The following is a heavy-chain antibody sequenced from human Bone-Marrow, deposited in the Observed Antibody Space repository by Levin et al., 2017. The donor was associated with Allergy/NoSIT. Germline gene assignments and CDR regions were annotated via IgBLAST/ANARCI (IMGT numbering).Heavy chain of an antibody. CDR1: GASLSGFY. V-gene: IGHV4-59*08. CDR3: ARHDPRSGGHNAFDI. D-gene: IGHD2-15*01. CDR2: IYYTGST. Sequence: SSETLSLTCTVSGASLSGFYWSWIRQPPGKGLEWIAYIYYTGSTDYNPSLRSRVTISEDTSKNQFSLQVSSVTAADTAVYYCARHDPRSGGHNAFDIWGQGTTVTV. J-gene: IGHJ3*02.